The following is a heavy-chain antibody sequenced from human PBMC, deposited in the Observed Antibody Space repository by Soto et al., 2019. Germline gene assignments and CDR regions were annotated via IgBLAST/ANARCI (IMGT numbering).Heavy chain of an antibody. V-gene: IGHV4-34*01. D-gene: IGHD3-3*01. CDR1: GGSFSGYY. Sequence: SLTCAVYGGSFSGYYWSWIRQPPGKGLEWIGEINHSGSTNYNPSLKSRVTISVDTSKNQFSLKLSSVTAADTAVYYCAGIFGVPAAADYWGQGTLVTVSS. J-gene: IGHJ4*02. CDR2: INHSGST. CDR3: AGIFGVPAAADY.